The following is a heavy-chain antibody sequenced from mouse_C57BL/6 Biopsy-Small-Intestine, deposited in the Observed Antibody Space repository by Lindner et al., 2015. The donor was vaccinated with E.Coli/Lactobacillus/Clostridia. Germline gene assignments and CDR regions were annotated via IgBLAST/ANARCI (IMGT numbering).Heavy chain of an antibody. CDR1: GLTFSDYG. J-gene: IGHJ2*01. CDR2: INSDSSNL. V-gene: IGHV5-17*01. CDR3: AREDY. Sequence: VQLQESGGGLVKPGGSLKLSCVVSGLTFSDYGIHWVRQAPEKGLEWVAYINSDSSNLYYADTVQGRFTISRDNAKNTVFLQMTSLRSEDTATYYCAREDYWGQGTTLTVSS.